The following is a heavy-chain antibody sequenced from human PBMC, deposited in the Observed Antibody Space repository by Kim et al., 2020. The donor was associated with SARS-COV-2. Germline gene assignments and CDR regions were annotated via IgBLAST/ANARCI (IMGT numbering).Heavy chain of an antibody. CDR2: ITNNGVGT. CDR1: GFTFSSSA. Sequence: GGSLRLSCAASGFTFSSSAMSWVRQAPGKGLEWVSTITNNGVGTHYADSVKGRFTISRDNSKNTLYLQINSLRAEDTAVYHCAKDPSAWPHYFDYWGQGTLAT. CDR3: AKDPSAWPHYFDY. V-gene: IGHV3-23*01. J-gene: IGHJ4*02.